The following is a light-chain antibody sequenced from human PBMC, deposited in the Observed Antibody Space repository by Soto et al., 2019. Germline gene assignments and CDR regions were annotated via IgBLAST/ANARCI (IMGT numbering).Light chain of an antibody. CDR1: QSVRSNF. Sequence: EIVLTQSPGTLSLSPGERATLSCRASQSVRSNFLAWYQEKPGQAPRLLIYGASSRATGIPDRFSGSGSGTDFTLTISSLEPEDFAVYYCRQYGYSLGFAFGGGTKVEIK. J-gene: IGKJ4*01. V-gene: IGKV3-20*01. CDR2: GAS. CDR3: RQYGYSLGFA.